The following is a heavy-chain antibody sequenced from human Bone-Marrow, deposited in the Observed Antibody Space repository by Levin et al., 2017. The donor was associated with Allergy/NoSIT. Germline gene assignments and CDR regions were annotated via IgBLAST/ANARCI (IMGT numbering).Heavy chain of an antibody. CDR2: IWDDGNNK. CDR1: GFTLSSYG. V-gene: IGHV3-33*01. Sequence: PGGSLRLSCVASGFTLSSYGMHWVRQAPGKGLEWVAVIWDDGNNKYYSQSVEGRFTISRDTSKNAVYLQMNSLGVEDTAVYYCARDDQTLTAYGDYYFYGMDVWGQGTTVTVSS. CDR3: ARDDQTLTAYGDYYFYGMDV. J-gene: IGHJ6*02. D-gene: IGHD3-10*01.